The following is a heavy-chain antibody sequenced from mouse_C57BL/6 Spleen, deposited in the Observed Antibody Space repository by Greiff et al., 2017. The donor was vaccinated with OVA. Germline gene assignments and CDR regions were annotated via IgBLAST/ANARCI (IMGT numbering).Heavy chain of an antibody. D-gene: IGHD4-1*01. Sequence: VQLQQSGPGLVAPSQSLSITCTVSGFSLTSYAISWVRQPPGKGLEWLGVIWTGGGTNYNSALKSRLSISKDNSKSQVFLKMNSLQTDDTARYXCASLLGPSYYYSMDYWGQGTSVTVSS. CDR3: ASLLGPSYYYSMDY. CDR2: IWTGGGT. V-gene: IGHV2-9-1*01. J-gene: IGHJ4*01. CDR1: GFSLTSYA.